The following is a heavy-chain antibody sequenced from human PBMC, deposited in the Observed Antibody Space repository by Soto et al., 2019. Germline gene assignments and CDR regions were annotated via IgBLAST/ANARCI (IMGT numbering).Heavy chain of an antibody. J-gene: IGHJ4*02. CDR1: GGSISSYY. CDR2: IYYSGST. CDR3: ARGRAGYNPYYFDY. D-gene: IGHD5-12*01. V-gene: IGHV4-59*01. Sequence: QVQLQESGPGLVKPSETLSLTCTVSGGSISSYYWSWIRQPPRKGLEWIGYIYYSGSTHYNPSLKSRVTISEDTSKNQFSLKLSSVTAVDTAVYYCARGRAGYNPYYFDYWGQGTLVTVSS.